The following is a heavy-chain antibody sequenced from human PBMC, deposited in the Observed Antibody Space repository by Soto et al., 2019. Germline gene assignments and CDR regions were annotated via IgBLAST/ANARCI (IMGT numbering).Heavy chain of an antibody. CDR1: GGSFSGYY. Sequence: PSETLSLTCAVYGGSFSGYYWSWIRQPPGKGLEWIGEINHSGSTNYNPSLKSRVTISVDTSKTQFSLKLSSVTAADTAVYYCARGFPTYYYGSGSPGWFDPWGQGTLVTVSS. CDR3: ARGFPTYYYGSGSPGWFDP. D-gene: IGHD3-10*01. J-gene: IGHJ5*02. CDR2: INHSGST. V-gene: IGHV4-34*01.